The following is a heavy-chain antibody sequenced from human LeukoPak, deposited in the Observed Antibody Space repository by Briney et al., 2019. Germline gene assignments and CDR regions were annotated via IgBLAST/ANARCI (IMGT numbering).Heavy chain of an antibody. D-gene: IGHD2-2*01. V-gene: IGHV1-69*01. CDR2: IIPIFGTA. J-gene: IGHJ4*02. CDR3: ASRLYCSNTRCRNFPFAY. Sequence: SVKVSCKASGGTFSSYAINWVRQAPGQGLEWMGGIIPIFGTANYAQKFQDRVTITADESTGTAYMELSSLRSEDTAIYYCASRLYCSNTRCRNFPFAYWGQGTLVTVSS. CDR1: GGTFSSYA.